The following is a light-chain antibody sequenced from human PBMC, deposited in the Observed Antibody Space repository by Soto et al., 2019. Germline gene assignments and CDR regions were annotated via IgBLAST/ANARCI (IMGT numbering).Light chain of an antibody. CDR2: EVT. J-gene: IGLJ1*01. CDR3: SSHTSSNTRV. Sequence: QSALTQPASVSGSPGQSITISCTGTSSDVCGYNYVSWYQQHPGKAPKLIIYEVTNRPSGISYRFSGSKSGNTASLTISGLQAEDEADYYCSSHTSSNTRVFGTGTKVTVL. V-gene: IGLV2-14*01. CDR1: SSDVCGYNY.